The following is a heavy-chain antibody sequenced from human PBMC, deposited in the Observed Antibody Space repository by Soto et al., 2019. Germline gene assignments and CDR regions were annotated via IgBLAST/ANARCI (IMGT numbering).Heavy chain of an antibody. CDR3: ARSHYDILTGYTPSSRMDY. V-gene: IGHV1-2*04. D-gene: IGHD3-9*01. Sequence: ASVKVSCKASGYTFTGYYMHWVRQAPGQGLEWMGWINPNSGGTNYAQKFQGWVTMTRDTSISTAYMELSRLRSEDTAVYYCARSHYDILTGYTPSSRMDYWGQGTLVTVSS. J-gene: IGHJ4*02. CDR1: GYTFTGYY. CDR2: INPNSGGT.